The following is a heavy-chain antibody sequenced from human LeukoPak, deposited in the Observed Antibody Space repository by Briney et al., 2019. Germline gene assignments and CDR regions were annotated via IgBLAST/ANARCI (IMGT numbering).Heavy chain of an antibody. J-gene: IGHJ4*02. D-gene: IGHD1-26*01. V-gene: IGHV3-66*01. CDR2: IYSDGSI. Sequence: GGSLRLSCAASGFTVRTNYMSWVRQAPGKGLEWVSVIYSDGSIYYADSVRGRFTISRDNSKNTVYLQMKSLRAEDTAVYYCAKVRGFVGTSYFDYWGQGTLVTVSS. CDR1: GFTVRTNY. CDR3: AKVRGFVGTSYFDY.